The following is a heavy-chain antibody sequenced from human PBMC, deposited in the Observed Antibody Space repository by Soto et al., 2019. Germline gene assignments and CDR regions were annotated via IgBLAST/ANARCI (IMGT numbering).Heavy chain of an antibody. D-gene: IGHD1-26*01. CDR1: GYTFTGHY. CDR2: IGPESGAT. Sequence: ASVKVSCKASGYTFTGHYIHWVRQAPEQGPEWMGEIGPESGATRYAQRFQGRVTMTRDMSITTVHMELNNLSPDDTAVYYCGRGRSGQIVVFYWGQGTPVTVSS. J-gene: IGHJ4*02. CDR3: GRGRSGQIVVFY. V-gene: IGHV1-2*02.